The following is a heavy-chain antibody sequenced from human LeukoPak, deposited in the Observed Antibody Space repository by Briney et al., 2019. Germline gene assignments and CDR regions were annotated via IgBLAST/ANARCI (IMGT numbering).Heavy chain of an antibody. J-gene: IGHJ5*02. V-gene: IGHV4-30-2*01. D-gene: IGHD2-2*01. CDR2: IYHSGST. CDR3: ARQGYCSGASCYAGGDWFDP. CDR1: GGSISSDGYS. Sequence: KTSETLSLTCAVSGGSISSDGYSWSWIRQPPGKGLEWIGYIYHSGSTFYNPSLKSRVTISLDMSKNQFSLKLSSVTAADTAVYYCARQGYCSGASCYAGGDWFDPWGQGTLVTVSS.